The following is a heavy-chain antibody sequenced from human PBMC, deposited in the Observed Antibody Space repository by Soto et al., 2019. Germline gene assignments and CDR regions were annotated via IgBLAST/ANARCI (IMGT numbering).Heavy chain of an antibody. V-gene: IGHV4-59*01. Sequence: QVQLQESGPGLVKPSETLSLTCTVSGGSISSYYWSWIRQPPGKGLEWIGYVYYSGSTNYNPSLKSRVTISVDTSKNQFSLKLSSVTAADTAVYYCASFVPDWFDPWGQGTLVTVSS. CDR2: VYYSGST. CDR3: ASFVPDWFDP. J-gene: IGHJ5*02. D-gene: IGHD3-10*02. CDR1: GGSISSYY.